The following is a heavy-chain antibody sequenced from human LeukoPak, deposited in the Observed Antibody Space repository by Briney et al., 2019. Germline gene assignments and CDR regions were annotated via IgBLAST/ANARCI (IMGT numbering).Heavy chain of an antibody. CDR2: INHSGST. V-gene: IGHV4-34*01. J-gene: IGHJ5*02. CDR3: ARGRQGAFDP. CDR1: GGSFSGYY. Sequence: SETLSLTCAVYGGSFSGYYWSWIRQPPGKGLEGIGEINHSGSTNYNPSLKSRVTISVDTSKHQFSLKLSSVPAADTAVYYCARGRQGAFDPWGQGTLVTVSS.